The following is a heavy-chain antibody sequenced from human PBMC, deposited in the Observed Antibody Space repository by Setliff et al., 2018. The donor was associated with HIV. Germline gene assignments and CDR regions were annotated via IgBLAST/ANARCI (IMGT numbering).Heavy chain of an antibody. J-gene: IGHJ3*02. CDR2: IRSKAYGGTA. CDR1: GFTFGDYA. V-gene: IGHV3-49*04. D-gene: IGHD3-22*01. Sequence: PGGSLRLSCTASGFTFGDYAMSWVRQAPGKGLEWVGFIRSKAYGGTAEYAASVKGRFTISRDDSKSIAYLQMNSLKTEDTAVYYCTRRVRYYYDSSGYYADAFDIWGQGTMVTVSS. CDR3: TRRVRYYYDSSGYYADAFDI.